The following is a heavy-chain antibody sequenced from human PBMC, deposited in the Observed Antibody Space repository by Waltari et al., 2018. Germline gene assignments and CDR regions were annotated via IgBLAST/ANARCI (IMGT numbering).Heavy chain of an antibody. Sequence: QVQLQESGPGLVKPSETLSLTCTVSGGSISSYYWSWIRQPPGKGLEWIGYIYYSGSTTYNPSLKSRVTISVDTSKNQFSLKLSSVTAADTAVYYCARKYAALDVWGQGTTVTVSS. CDR3: ARKYAALDV. D-gene: IGHD2-2*01. CDR2: IYYSGST. J-gene: IGHJ6*02. CDR1: GGSISSYY. V-gene: IGHV4-59*12.